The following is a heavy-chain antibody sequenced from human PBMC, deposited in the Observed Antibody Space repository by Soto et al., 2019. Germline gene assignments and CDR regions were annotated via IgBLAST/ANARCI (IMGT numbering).Heavy chain of an antibody. CDR2: IIPIFGTA. Sequence: SVKVSCKASGGTFNSYAISWVRQAPGQGLEWMGGIIPIFGTANYAQKFQGRVTTTADESTSTAYMELSSLRSEDTAVYYCARDSRDILTGYYIDYWGQGTLVTVSS. CDR3: ARDSRDILTGYYIDY. CDR1: GGTFNSYA. V-gene: IGHV1-69*13. J-gene: IGHJ4*02. D-gene: IGHD3-9*01.